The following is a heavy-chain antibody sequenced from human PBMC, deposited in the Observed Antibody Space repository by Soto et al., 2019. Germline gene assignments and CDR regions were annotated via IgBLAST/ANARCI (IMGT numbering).Heavy chain of an antibody. CDR1: GFTFSSYG. V-gene: IGHV3-30*18. J-gene: IGHJ4*02. Sequence: QVQLVESGGGVVQPGRSLRLSCAASGFTFSSYGMHWVRQDPGKGLEWVAVIAYDGSNKYYADSVKGRFTISRDNSKNTLYLQMNILRDEDTAVYYCAKDNYDILTGYYPTKYYFDYWGQGTLVTVSS. CDR2: IAYDGSNK. CDR3: AKDNYDILTGYYPTKYYFDY. D-gene: IGHD3-9*01.